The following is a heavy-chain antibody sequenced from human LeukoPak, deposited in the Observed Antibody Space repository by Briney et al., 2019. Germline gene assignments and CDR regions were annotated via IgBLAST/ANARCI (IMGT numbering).Heavy chain of an antibody. CDR1: GFTFSSYA. V-gene: IGHV3-30*01. J-gene: IGHJ4*02. CDR3: ARDTAMGLFDY. D-gene: IGHD5-18*01. CDR2: ISYDGSNK. Sequence: GRSLRLSCAASGFTFSSYAMHWVRQAPGKGLEWVAVISYDGSNKYYADSVKGRFTISRDNSKNTLYLQMNSLRAEDTAVYYCARDTAMGLFDYWGQGTLVTVSS.